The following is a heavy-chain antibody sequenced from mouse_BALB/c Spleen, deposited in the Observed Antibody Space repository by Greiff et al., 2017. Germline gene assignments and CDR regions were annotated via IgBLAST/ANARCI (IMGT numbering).Heavy chain of an antibody. Sequence: VQLQESGPELVKPGASVRISCKASGYTFTSYYIHWVKQRPGQGLEWIGWIYPGNVNTKYNEKFKGKATLTADKSSSTAYMQLSSLTSEDSAVYFCAREGDGNPDYWGQGTTLTVSS. J-gene: IGHJ2*01. CDR2: IYPGNVNT. CDR3: AREGDGNPDY. V-gene: IGHV1S56*01. D-gene: IGHD2-1*01. CDR1: GYTFTSYY.